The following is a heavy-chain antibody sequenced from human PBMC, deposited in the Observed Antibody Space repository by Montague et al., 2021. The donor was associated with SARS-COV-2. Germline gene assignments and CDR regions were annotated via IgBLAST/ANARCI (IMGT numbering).Heavy chain of an antibody. CDR2: IYYTGIN. CDR3: ARGSGSASSTWFDP. V-gene: IGHV4-59*11. Sequence: SETLSLTCTVSGGSIGRHYWSWIQLPPGKGLEWVGHIYYTGINKYTSSLRSRVTISVDTSKHQLSLKWDSMTAADTAVYYCARGSGSASSTWFDPWGQGTLVTVSS. CDR1: GGSIGRHY. J-gene: IGHJ5*02. D-gene: IGHD6-25*01.